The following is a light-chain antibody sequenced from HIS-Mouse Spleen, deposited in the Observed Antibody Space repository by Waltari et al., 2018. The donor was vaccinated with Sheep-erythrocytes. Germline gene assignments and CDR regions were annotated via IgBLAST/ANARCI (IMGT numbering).Light chain of an antibody. CDR1: SSDVGGYNY. J-gene: IGLJ1*01. Sequence: QSALTQPRSVSGSPGQSVTISRTGTSSDVGGYNYVSWYQQHPGKAPKLMFYDVSKRPSGVHDRFSGSKSGNTAFLTISGLQAEDEADYYCCSYAGSYNHVFATGTKVTVL. CDR2: DVS. V-gene: IGLV2-11*01. CDR3: CSYAGSYNHV.